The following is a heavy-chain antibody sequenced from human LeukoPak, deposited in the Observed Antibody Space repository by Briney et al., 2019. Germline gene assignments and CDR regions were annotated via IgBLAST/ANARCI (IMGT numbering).Heavy chain of an antibody. J-gene: IGHJ4*02. CDR2: ISAYNGNT. D-gene: IGHD1-26*01. CDR3: ARDIGWAFSGSYFDY. Sequence: RWASVKVSCKASGYNFTSYGISWVRQAPGQGLEWMGWISAYNGNTNYAQKLQGRVTMTTDTSTSTAYMELRSLRSDDTAVYYCARDIGWAFSGSYFDYWGQGTLVTVSS. V-gene: IGHV1-18*01. CDR1: GYNFTSYG.